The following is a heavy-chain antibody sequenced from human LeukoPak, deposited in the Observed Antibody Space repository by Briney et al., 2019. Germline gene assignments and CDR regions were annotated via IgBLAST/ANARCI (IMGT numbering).Heavy chain of an antibody. D-gene: IGHD3-3*01. Sequence: PGGSLRLSCAASGFTFSSYSMDWVRQAPGKGLEWVSSISSSSSYIYYADSVKGRFTISRDNAKNSLYLQMNSLRAEDTAVYYCARDIGRFLEWSQSYFDYWGQGTLVTVSS. J-gene: IGHJ4*02. V-gene: IGHV3-21*01. CDR1: GFTFSSYS. CDR3: ARDIGRFLEWSQSYFDY. CDR2: ISSSSSYI.